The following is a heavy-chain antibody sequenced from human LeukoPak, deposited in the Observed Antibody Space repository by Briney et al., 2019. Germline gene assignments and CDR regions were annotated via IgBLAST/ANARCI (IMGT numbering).Heavy chain of an antibody. D-gene: IGHD6-6*01. CDR3: ARDLLYSSSSYYFDY. V-gene: IGHV3-30*02. CDR2: IRYDGSNK. J-gene: IGHJ4*02. Sequence: GGSLRLSCAASGFTFSSYGMHWVRQAPGKGLEWVAFIRYDGSNKYYADSVKGRFTISRDNSKNTLYLQMNSLRAEDTAMYYCARDLLYSSSSYYFDYWGQGTLVTVSS. CDR1: GFTFSSYG.